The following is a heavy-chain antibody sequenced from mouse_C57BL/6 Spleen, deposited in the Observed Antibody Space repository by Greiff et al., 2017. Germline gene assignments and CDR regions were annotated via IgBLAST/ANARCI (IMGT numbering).Heavy chain of an antibody. V-gene: IGHV1-18*01. D-gene: IGHD1-1*01. CDR2: INPNNGGT. J-gene: IGHJ2*01. Sequence: EVQLQQSGPELVKPGASVKIPCKASGYTFTDYNMDWVKQSHGKSLEWIGDINPNNGGTIYNQKFKGKATLTVDKSSSTAYMELRSLTSEDTAVYYCARRDDYSSRAYFDYWGQGTTLTVSS. CDR1: GYTFTDYN. CDR3: ARRDDYSSRAYFDY.